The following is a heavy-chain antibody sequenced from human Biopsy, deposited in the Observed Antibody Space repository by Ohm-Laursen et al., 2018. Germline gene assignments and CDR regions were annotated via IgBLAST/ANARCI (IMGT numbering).Heavy chain of an antibody. D-gene: IGHD4/OR15-4a*01. CDR3: ASSTMVRSSGHAFDI. CDR2: IWYDGFNR. J-gene: IGHJ3*02. Sequence: SLRLSCSASGFTFSSYGMHWVRQAPGKGLEWVAFIWYDGFNRYYADSVKGRFTISRDNSKNTLDLQMNSLRAEDPAVYYCASSTMVRSSGHAFDIWGQGTVVTVS. V-gene: IGHV3-33*08. CDR1: GFTFSSYG.